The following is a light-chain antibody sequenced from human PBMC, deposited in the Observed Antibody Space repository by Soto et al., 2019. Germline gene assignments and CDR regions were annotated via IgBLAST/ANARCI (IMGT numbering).Light chain of an antibody. J-gene: IGLJ2*01. Sequence: QAVVTQEASLTVSTGGTVTLTCGSSTGAVTSNHHPYWFQQKAGQAPRTLIYDTSNKHSWTPARFSGSLLGDKAALTLSGAQPEDEAQYYCLLSYNAARVFGGGTKVTVL. CDR3: LLSYNAARV. CDR2: DTS. CDR1: TGAVTSNHH. V-gene: IGLV7-46*01.